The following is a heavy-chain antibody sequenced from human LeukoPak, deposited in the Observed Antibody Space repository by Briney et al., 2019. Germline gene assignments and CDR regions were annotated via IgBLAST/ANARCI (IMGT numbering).Heavy chain of an antibody. CDR3: ARDYAGEYYFDY. J-gene: IGHJ4*02. CDR2: IIPILGIA. D-gene: IGHD3-16*01. V-gene: IGHV1-69*10. CDR1: GGTFSSYA. Sequence: AVTVTFKASGGTFSSYANSWVRQAPGQGLEWMGRIIPILGIANYAQKFQGRVTITADKSTSTAYMELSSLRSEDTAVYYCARDYAGEYYFDYWGQGTLVTVSS.